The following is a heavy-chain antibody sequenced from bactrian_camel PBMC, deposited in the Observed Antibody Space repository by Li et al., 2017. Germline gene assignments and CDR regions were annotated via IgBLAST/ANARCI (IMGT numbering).Heavy chain of an antibody. J-gene: IGHJ4*01. Sequence: QVQLVESGGDLVQPGGSLRLSCASSGFTFSDDSRYFTSWVRQAPGKGLEWVSSIRGDDRVTYYAPSMAGRFTISRDNAKTTVYLQITSLKSEDTALYYCTAGASWYEKFPYWGQGTHVTVS. V-gene: IGHV3S5*01. D-gene: IGHD6*01. CDR2: IRGDDRVT. CDR3: TAGASWYEKFPY. CDR1: GFTFSDDSRYF.